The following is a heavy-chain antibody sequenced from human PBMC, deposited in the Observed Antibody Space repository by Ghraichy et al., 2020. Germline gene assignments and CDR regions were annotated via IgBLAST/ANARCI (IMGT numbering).Heavy chain of an antibody. CDR1: AFTFSSYI. J-gene: IGHJ4*02. V-gene: IGHV3-21*01. CDR2: ISSSSNYI. Sequence: LSLTCAASAFTFSSYIMNWVRQAPGKGLEWVSSISSSSNYIYYADSVKGRFIISRDNAKNSLYLHMNSLRAEDTAVYYCARAPRDHDNLLDYWGQGTLVTVSS. CDR3: ARAPRDHDNLLDY. D-gene: IGHD3-22*01.